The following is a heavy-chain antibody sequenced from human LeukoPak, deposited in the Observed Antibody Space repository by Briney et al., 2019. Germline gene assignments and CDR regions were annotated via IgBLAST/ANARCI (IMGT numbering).Heavy chain of an antibody. Sequence: PGGSLRLSCAASGFTFSSYAMSWVRQAPGKGLEWVSAISGSGGSTYYADSVKGRFTISRDNSKNTLYLQMNSLRAEDTAVYYCAELIVRGPNGYFDYWGQGTLVTVSS. CDR1: GFTFSSYA. V-gene: IGHV3-23*01. D-gene: IGHD3-10*01. CDR2: ISGSGGST. CDR3: AELIVRGPNGYFDY. J-gene: IGHJ4*02.